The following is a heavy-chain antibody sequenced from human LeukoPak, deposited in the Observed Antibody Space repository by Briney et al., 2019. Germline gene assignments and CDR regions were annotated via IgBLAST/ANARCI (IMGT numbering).Heavy chain of an antibody. D-gene: IGHD3-10*01. Sequence: SETLSLTCTVSGGSISSYYWSWIRQPPGKGLEWIGYIYYSGSTNYNPSLKSRVTISVDTSKNQFSLKLRSVTAADTAVYYCAREAVAGGSGSNYYYYGVDVWGQGTTVTVSS. J-gene: IGHJ6*02. CDR1: GGSISSYY. CDR2: IYYSGST. V-gene: IGHV4-59*12. CDR3: AREAVAGGSGSNYYYYGVDV.